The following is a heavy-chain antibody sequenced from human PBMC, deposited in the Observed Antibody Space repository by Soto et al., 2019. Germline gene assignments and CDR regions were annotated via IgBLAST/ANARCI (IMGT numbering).Heavy chain of an antibody. CDR1: GFTFSSYA. CDR3: TTDSRTTLPEIRFDY. Sequence: SLRLSCAASGFTFSSYAMSWVRQVPGKGLEWVGRVKSKTDGGSADYAAPVKGRFAVSRDDSKNIVYLQMNNLKIEDTGVYYCTTDSRTTLPEIRFDYWGHGTQVTVSS. CDR2: VKSKTDGGSA. V-gene: IGHV3-15*01. D-gene: IGHD1-26*01. J-gene: IGHJ4*01.